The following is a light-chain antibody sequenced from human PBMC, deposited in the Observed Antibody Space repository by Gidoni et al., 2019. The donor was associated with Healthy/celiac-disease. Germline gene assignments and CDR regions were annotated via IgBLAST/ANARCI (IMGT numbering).Light chain of an antibody. V-gene: IGKV1-33*01. CDR3: QQYDNLPIT. J-gene: IGKJ5*01. CDR1: QDISNY. Sequence: DLQVTQSPFYLSASVGDRVTITCQASQDISNYLNWYQQKPGKAPKLLIYDASNLETGVPSRFSGSGSGTDFTFTISSLQPEDIATYYCQQYDNLPITFGQGTRLEIK. CDR2: DAS.